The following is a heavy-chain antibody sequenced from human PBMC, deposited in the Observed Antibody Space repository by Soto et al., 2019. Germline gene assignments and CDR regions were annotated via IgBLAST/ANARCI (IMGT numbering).Heavy chain of an antibody. J-gene: IGHJ6*02. CDR3: AKEGTYDFWSGGPMDV. Sequence: PGGSLRLSCAASGFTFSSYAMGWVRQAPGKGLEWVSAISGSGGSTYYADSVKGRFTISRDDSKNTLYLQMNSLRAEDTAVYYCAKEGTYDFWSGGPMDVWGQGTTVTVSS. D-gene: IGHD3-3*01. CDR1: GFTFSSYA. CDR2: ISGSGGST. V-gene: IGHV3-23*01.